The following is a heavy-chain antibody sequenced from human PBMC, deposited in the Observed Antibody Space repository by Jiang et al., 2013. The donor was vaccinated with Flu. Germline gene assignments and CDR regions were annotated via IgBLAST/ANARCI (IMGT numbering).Heavy chain of an antibody. CDR3: ASGWASGDYVDY. D-gene: IGHD3-10*01. CDR1: GGSFSGYY. V-gene: IGHV4-34*01. CDR2: INHSGST. J-gene: IGHJ4*02. Sequence: LLKPSETLSLTCAVYGGSFSGYYWSWIRQPPGKGLEWIGEINHSGSTNYNPSLKSRVTISVDTSKNQFSLKLSSVTAADTAVYYCASGWASGDYVDYWGQGTLVTVSP.